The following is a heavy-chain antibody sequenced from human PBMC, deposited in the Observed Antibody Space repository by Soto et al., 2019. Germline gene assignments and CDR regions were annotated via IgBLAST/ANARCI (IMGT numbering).Heavy chain of an antibody. Sequence: GGSLRLSCAASGFTFSSYAMSWVRQAPGKGLEWVSSISGSGSSTYYADSVKGRFTISRDNSKNTLYLQMNSLRAEDAAVYYCAKGYCSGGSCYSIYFYYGMDVWGQGTRSPSP. V-gene: IGHV3-23*01. D-gene: IGHD2-15*01. CDR2: ISGSGSST. CDR1: GFTFSSYA. J-gene: IGHJ6*02. CDR3: AKGYCSGGSCYSIYFYYGMDV.